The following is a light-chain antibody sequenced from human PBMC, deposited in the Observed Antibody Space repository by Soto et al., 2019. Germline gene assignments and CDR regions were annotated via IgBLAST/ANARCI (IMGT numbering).Light chain of an antibody. J-gene: IGKJ3*01. CDR2: GAS. CDR1: QTVSSS. CDR3: QQYYNWPPIT. V-gene: IGKV3-15*01. Sequence: EIVMTQSPATLSVSPGERATLSCRASQTVSSSLAWYQRKPGQAPRLLIYGASTRATGIPARLSGSGSGTEFTLTISSLQSEDFAVYYCQQYYNWPPITFGPGTKVDIK.